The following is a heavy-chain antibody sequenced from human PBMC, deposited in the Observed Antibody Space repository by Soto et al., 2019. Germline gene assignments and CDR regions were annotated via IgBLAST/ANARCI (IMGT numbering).Heavy chain of an antibody. D-gene: IGHD1-26*01. CDR2: INPNSGDT. Sequence: GSSVKVSCKASGYTFTGYYMHWVRQAPGQGLEWMGWINPNSGDTNYAQRFQGRVTMTRDTSISTAYMELSRLRSDDTAVYYCATEGGDSGSYPGTGYFDYWGQGTLVTVSS. CDR3: ATEGGDSGSYPGTGYFDY. J-gene: IGHJ4*02. CDR1: GYTFTGYY. V-gene: IGHV1-2*02.